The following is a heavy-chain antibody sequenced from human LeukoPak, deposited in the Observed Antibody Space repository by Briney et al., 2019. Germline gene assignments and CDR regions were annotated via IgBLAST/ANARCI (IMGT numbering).Heavy chain of an antibody. J-gene: IGHJ5*02. CDR1: GFTFSSYS. CDR2: IRYDGSNK. D-gene: IGHD6-19*01. Sequence: GGSLRLSCAASGFTFSSYSMNWVRQAPGKGLEWVAFIRYDGSNKYYADSVKGRFTISRDNSKNTLYLQMNSLRAEDTAVYYCARDPSVAGNGRWFDPWGQGTLVTVSS. CDR3: ARDPSVAGNGRWFDP. V-gene: IGHV3-30*02.